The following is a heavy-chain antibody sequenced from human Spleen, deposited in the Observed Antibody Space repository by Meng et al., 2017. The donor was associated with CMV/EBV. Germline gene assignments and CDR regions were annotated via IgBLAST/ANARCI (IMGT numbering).Heavy chain of an antibody. J-gene: IGHJ4*02. Sequence: GESLKISCAASGFTFSSYSMNWVRQAPGKGLEWVSSISSSSSYIYYADSVKGRFTISRDNAKNSLYLQMNSLRAEDMALYYCAKGRVDYDFWSGYDYWGQGTLVTVSS. CDR2: ISSSSSYI. CDR1: GFTFSSYS. D-gene: IGHD3-3*01. CDR3: AKGRVDYDFWSGYDY. V-gene: IGHV3-21*04.